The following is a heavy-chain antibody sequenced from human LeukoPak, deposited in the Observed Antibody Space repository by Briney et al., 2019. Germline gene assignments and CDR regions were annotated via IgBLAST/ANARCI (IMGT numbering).Heavy chain of an antibody. CDR3: ATAEQLGIWGAFHL. CDR2: FEVEAGQI. Sequence: ASVRVSCKVSGYSLTELSMHWVRQAPGKGLEWMGGFEVEAGQIIYAQKFQGRVSMPEDASTDTAYTELSSLRSEDTAMYYCATAEQLGIWGAFHLWGQGTMVTVSS. J-gene: IGHJ3*01. D-gene: IGHD6-13*01. CDR1: GYSLTELS. V-gene: IGHV1-24*01.